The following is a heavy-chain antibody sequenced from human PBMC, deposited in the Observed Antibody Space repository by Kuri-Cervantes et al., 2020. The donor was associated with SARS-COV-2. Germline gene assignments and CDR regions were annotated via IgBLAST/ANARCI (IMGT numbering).Heavy chain of an antibody. V-gene: IGHV3-30-3*01. J-gene: IGHJ4*02. CDR3: ARETFWSGYYFYGNTDH. D-gene: IGHD3-3*01. Sequence: GGSLRLSCEGSGFTFSNHALYWIRQAPGEGLEWVAVVSYDGGSEWYADSLKGRFSISRDNSKNTVYLQMNSLRTEDTALYYCARETFWSGYYFYGNTDHWGQGTLVTVSS. CDR2: VSYDGGSE. CDR1: GFTFSNHA.